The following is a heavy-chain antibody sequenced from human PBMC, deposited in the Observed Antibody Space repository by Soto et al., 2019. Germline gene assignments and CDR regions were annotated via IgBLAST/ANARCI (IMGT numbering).Heavy chain of an antibody. CDR2: ISAYNGNT. CDR1: GYTFTSYG. CDR3: ARDRSSSSSEIDYYYYYGMDV. D-gene: IGHD6-6*01. V-gene: IGHV1-18*01. Sequence: ASVKVSCKASGYTFTSYGISWVRQAPGQGXEWMGWISAYNGNTNYAQKLQGRVTMTTDTSTSTAYMELRSLRSDDTAVYYCARDRSSSSSEIDYYYYYGMDVWGQGTTVTVSS. J-gene: IGHJ6*02.